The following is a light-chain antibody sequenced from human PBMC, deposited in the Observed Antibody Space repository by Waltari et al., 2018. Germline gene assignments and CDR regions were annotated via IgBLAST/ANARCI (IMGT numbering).Light chain of an antibody. V-gene: IGLV7-46*01. CDR3: LLAYSGTRI. CDR1: SGAVTSGQY. J-gene: IGLJ2*01. Sequence: QAVVTQEPSLTVFPGGTVTLTCGSNSGAVTSGQYPCWFQQKPGQAPRTLIYDTSNKNSWTPARFSGSLLGGKAALTLSGVQPEDEADYYCLLAYSGTRIFGGGTKLTVL. CDR2: DTS.